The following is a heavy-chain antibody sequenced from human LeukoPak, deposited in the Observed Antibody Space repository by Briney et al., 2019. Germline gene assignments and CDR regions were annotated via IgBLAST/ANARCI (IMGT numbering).Heavy chain of an antibody. CDR2: ISISSSSI. CDR1: GFSFSSYT. D-gene: IGHD2-21*02. CDR3: ARADCGGDCSGY. Sequence: GGSLRLSCAASGFSFSSYTMNWVRQAPGKGLEWVSSISISSSSIYYADSVKGRFTISRDNAKSSLYLQMNSLRAEDTAVYYCARADCGGDCSGYWGQGTLVTVSS. J-gene: IGHJ4*02. V-gene: IGHV3-21*01.